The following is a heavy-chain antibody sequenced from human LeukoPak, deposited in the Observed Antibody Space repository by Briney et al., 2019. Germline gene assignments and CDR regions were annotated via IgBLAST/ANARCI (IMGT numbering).Heavy chain of an antibody. CDR1: GGSISSSSYY. V-gene: IGHV4-39*01. D-gene: IGHD4-23*01. Sequence: SETLSLTCTISGGSISSSSYYWGWIRQPPGKGLEWIGRIYYSGNTYYNPSLKSRVTISVDTSKNQFSLKLSSVTAADTAVYYCARQGMTTVVRSAADFDYWGQGTLVTVSS. CDR3: ARQGMTTVVRSAADFDY. J-gene: IGHJ4*02. CDR2: IYYSGNT.